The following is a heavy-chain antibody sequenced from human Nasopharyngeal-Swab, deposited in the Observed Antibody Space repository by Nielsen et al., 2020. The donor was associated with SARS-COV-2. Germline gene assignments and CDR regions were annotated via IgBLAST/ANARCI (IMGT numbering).Heavy chain of an antibody. CDR2: LSGTGEST. CDR3: AKAWAAAGLSFYYYMDV. D-gene: IGHD6-13*01. J-gene: IGHJ6*03. V-gene: IGHV3-23*01. Sequence: WIRQPPGKGLEWVSTLSGTGESTYYADSVTGQFAISRDNSNNTLYLQMHGLRAEDTAIYFCAKAWAAAGLSFYYYMDVWGKGTTVTVSS.